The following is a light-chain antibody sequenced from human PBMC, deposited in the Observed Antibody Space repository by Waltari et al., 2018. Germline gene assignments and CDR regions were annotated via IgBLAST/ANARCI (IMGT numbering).Light chain of an antibody. CDR3: GTWDSSLSGAV. CDR2: EDS. J-gene: IGLJ7*01. Sequence: QSVLPPPPSVSAAPGQRVTLPCSGASSNIGNNYVSWYRQFPATAPKLLIYEDSERPSGIPGRFSGSKSGTSATLDITGLQAGDEADYYCGTWDSSLSGAVFGGGTHLTVL. CDR1: SSNIGNNY. V-gene: IGLV1-51*02.